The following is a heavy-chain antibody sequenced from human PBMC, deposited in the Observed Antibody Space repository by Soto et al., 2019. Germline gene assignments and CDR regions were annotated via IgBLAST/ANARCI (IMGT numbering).Heavy chain of an antibody. D-gene: IGHD5-12*01. CDR3: ARGGGGRSIVATTPVYYFDY. J-gene: IGHJ4*02. CDR2: INHSGST. V-gene: IGHV4-34*01. CDR1: GGSFSGYY. Sequence: TSETLSLTCAVYGGSFSGYYWSWIRQPPGKGLEWIGEINHSGSTNYNPSLKSRVTISVDTSKNQFSLKLSSVTAADTAVYYCARGGGGRSIVATTPVYYFDYWGQGTLVTVSS.